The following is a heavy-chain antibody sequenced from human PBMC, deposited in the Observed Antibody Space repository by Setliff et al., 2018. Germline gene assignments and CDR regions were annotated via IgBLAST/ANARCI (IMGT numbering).Heavy chain of an antibody. J-gene: IGHJ5*02. D-gene: IGHD3-3*01. CDR1: GYTFTSYA. CDR3: ARGPLHYDFWSGYYTVSWFDP. Sequence: ASVKVSCKASGYTFTSYAMNWVRQAPGQGLEWMGWINTNTGNPTYAQGFTGRFVFSLDTSVSTAYLQISSLKAEDTAVYYCARGPLHYDFWSGYYTVSWFDPWGQGTLDTVSS. V-gene: IGHV7-4-1*02. CDR2: INTNTGNP.